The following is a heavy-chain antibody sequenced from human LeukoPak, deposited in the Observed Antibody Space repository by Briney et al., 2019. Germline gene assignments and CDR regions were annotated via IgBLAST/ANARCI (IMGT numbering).Heavy chain of an antibody. CDR1: GGSISSYY. Sequence: KASETLSLTCTVSGGSISSYYWSWIRQPAGKGLEWIGRIYTSGSTNYNPSLKSRVTMSVDTSKNQFSLKLSSVTAADTAVYYCARGSSAADRTLIDYWGRGTLVTVSS. CDR3: ARGSSAADRTLIDY. J-gene: IGHJ4*02. CDR2: IYTSGST. V-gene: IGHV4-4*07. D-gene: IGHD6-13*01.